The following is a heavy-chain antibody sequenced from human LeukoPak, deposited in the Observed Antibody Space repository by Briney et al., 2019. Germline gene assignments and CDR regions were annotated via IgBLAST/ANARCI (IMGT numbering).Heavy chain of an antibody. Sequence: PGGSLRLSCAASGFTFSSYSMNWVRQAPGKGLEWVSYISSSSSTIYYADSVKGRFTISRDNAKNSLYLQMNSLRAEDTAVYYCASPLNTYGFNYWGQGTLVTVSS. D-gene: IGHD5-18*01. CDR1: GFTFSSYS. J-gene: IGHJ4*02. CDR2: ISSSSSTI. V-gene: IGHV3-48*04. CDR3: ASPLNTYGFNY.